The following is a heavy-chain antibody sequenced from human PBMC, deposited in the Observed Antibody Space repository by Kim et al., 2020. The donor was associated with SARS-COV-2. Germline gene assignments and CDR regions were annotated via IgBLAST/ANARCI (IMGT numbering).Heavy chain of an antibody. CDR2: IGGGGGST. CDR3: ARGYYYFDY. V-gene: IGHV3-23*01. Sequence: GGSLRLSCAASGFTFSSYAMSWVRRAPGKGLEWVSVIGGGGGSTSYADSVKGRFTISRDNSRNTLYLQMNSLRAEDTAVYYCARGYYYFDYWGQGTLVTVSS. J-gene: IGHJ4*02. D-gene: IGHD1-26*01. CDR1: GFTFSSYA.